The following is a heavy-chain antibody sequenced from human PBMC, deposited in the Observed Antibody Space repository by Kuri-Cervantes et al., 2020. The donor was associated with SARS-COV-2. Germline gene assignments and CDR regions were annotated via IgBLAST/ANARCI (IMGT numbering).Heavy chain of an antibody. CDR2: IIPILGIA. V-gene: IGHV1-69*10. CDR1: GGSFSSDA. D-gene: IGHD5-18*01. Sequence: SVKVSCKASGGSFSSDAFTWVRQAPGQGLEWMGGIIPILGIANYAQTFQGRVTITADKSTSTAYMELSSLRSEDTAVYYCARGTAMVKYYFDYWGQGTLVTVSS. CDR3: ARGTAMVKYYFDY. J-gene: IGHJ4*02.